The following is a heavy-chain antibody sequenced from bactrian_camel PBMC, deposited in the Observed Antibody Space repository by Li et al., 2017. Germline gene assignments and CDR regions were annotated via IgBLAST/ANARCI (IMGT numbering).Heavy chain of an antibody. J-gene: IGHJ4*01. D-gene: IGHD1*01. CDR1: GFPFSVHW. CDR3: ATVGLAY. CDR2: IDNDESTA. V-gene: IGHV3S1*01. Sequence: HVQLVESGGGLVQPGGSLRLSCAASGFPFSVHWMYWVRQAPGKEREIVATIDNDESTAYAESVKGRFTVSRDNAKNTLYLQVNNLKTEDTAVYYCATVGLAYWGQGTQVTVS.